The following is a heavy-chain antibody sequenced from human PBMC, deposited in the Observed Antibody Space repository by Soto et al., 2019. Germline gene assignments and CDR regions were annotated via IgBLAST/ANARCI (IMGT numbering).Heavy chain of an antibody. Sequence: PGGYLRLSCSASGFTFSSYAMIWVLPSPVKGLEWVSAISGSGGSTYYADSVKGRFTISRDNSKNTLYLQMNSLRAEDTAVYYCAKGGLAQQLPLAFDIWGQGTMVTVSS. J-gene: IGHJ3*02. D-gene: IGHD6-13*01. CDR2: ISGSGGST. CDR3: AKGGLAQQLPLAFDI. V-gene: IGHV3-23*01. CDR1: GFTFSSYA.